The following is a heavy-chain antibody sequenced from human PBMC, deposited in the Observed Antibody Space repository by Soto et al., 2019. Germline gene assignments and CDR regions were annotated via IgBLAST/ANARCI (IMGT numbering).Heavy chain of an antibody. J-gene: IGHJ6*02. CDR2: IYPGDSDT. Sequence: GESLKISCKGSGYSFTSYWIGWVRQMPGKGLEWMGIIYPGDSDTRYSPSFQGQVTISADKSISTAYLQWSSLKASDTAMYYCASGYCSSTSCYDYYYYGMDVWGQGTTVTVSS. V-gene: IGHV5-51*01. D-gene: IGHD2-2*01. CDR1: GYSFTSYW. CDR3: ASGYCSSTSCYDYYYYGMDV.